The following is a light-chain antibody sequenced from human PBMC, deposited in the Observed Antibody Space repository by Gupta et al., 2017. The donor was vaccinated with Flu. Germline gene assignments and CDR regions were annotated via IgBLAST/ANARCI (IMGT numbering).Light chain of an antibody. V-gene: IGKV2D-29*01. CDR1: QSLLYSDGKTY. J-gene: IGKJ4*01. Sequence: IVMTQTPLFLSVTPGQPAAISCKTSQSLLYSDGKTYLYWYLQKAGQPPQVLIQEVSNRLSGVPDRFSGSGSGTDFTLKISRVEAEDVGVYCCMQSIQRLRTFGGGTKVEIK. CDR2: EVS. CDR3: MQSIQRLRT.